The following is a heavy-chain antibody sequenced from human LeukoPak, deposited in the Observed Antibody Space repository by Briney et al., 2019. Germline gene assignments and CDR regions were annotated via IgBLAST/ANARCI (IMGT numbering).Heavy chain of an antibody. CDR2: INPSGGST. D-gene: IGHD3-3*01. CDR1: GYTFTSYY. Sequence: GASVKVSCKASGYTFTSYYMHWVRQAPGQGLEWMGIINPSGGSTSYAQKFQGRVTMTRDTSTSTVYMELSSLRSEDTAVYYCARAYYDFWSGLYYYYYMDVWGKGTTVTVSS. J-gene: IGHJ6*03. CDR3: ARAYYDFWSGLYYYYYMDV. V-gene: IGHV1-46*01.